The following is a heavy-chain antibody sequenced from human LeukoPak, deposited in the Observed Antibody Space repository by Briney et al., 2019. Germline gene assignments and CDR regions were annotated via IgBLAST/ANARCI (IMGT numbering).Heavy chain of an antibody. CDR3: ARDMYYYGSGSYYNPIDY. J-gene: IGHJ4*02. CDR2: IYTSGST. Sequence: SETLSLTCTVSGGSISSYYWSWIRQPAGKGLEWIGRIYTSGSTNYNPSLKSRVTMSVDTSKNQFSLKLSSVTAADTAVYYCARDMYYYGSGSYYNPIDYWGQGTLVTVSS. V-gene: IGHV4-4*07. CDR1: GGSISSYY. D-gene: IGHD3-10*01.